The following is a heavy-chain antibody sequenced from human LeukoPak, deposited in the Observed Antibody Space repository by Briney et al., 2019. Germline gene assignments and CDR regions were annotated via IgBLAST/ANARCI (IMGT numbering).Heavy chain of an antibody. CDR1: GYSFTSYW. V-gene: IGHV5-51*01. D-gene: IGHD3-22*01. CDR2: IYPGDSDT. J-gene: IGHJ5*02. CDR3: ARRGDSSGYYYSEDWFDP. Sequence: GEPLKISCKGSGYSFTSYWIGWVRQMPGKGLEWMGIIYPGDSDTRYSPSFQGQVTISADKSISTAYLQWSSLKASDTAMYYCARRGDSSGYYYSEDWFDPWGQGTLVTVSS.